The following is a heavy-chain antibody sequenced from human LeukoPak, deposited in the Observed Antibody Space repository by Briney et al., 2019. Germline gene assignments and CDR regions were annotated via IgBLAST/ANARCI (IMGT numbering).Heavy chain of an antibody. CDR2: IYDTVIT. V-gene: IGHV4-59*12. CDR1: GDSIFTYY. J-gene: IGHJ2*01. Sequence: PSETLSLTCTVSGDSIFTYYWSWIRQPPGKGLEWIGYIYDTVITNYNPSLKSRLTISVDTSKNQFSLKLSSVTAADTAVYYCARENSGWSNLSFDLWGRGTPVTVSS. D-gene: IGHD6-19*01. CDR3: ARENSGWSNLSFDL.